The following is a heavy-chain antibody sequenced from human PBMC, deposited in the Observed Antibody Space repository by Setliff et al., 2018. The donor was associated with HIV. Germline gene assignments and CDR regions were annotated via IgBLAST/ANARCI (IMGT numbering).Heavy chain of an antibody. CDR3: ARDHWVAGLDY. V-gene: IGHV3-7*01. J-gene: IGHJ4*02. D-gene: IGHD6-19*01. CDR1: GFTFNYFW. CDR2: IKQDGSEK. Sequence: GGSLRLSCAASGFTFNYFWMSWVCQAPGKGLEWVANIKQDGSEKNYVDSVKGRFTISRDTAKNSLYLQMNSLRVEDTAVYYCARDHWVAGLDYWGQGTLVTVSS.